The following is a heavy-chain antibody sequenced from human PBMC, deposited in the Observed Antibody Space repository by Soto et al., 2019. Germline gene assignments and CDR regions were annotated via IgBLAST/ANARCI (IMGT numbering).Heavy chain of an antibody. CDR2: INAGNGNT. Sequence: ASVKVSCKASGYTFTSYAMHWVRQAPGQRLEWMGWINAGNGNTKYSQKFQGRVTITRDTSASTAYMELSSLRSEDTAVYYCARGVVVVAATPLDDWYFDLWGRGTLVTVSS. D-gene: IGHD2-15*01. CDR3: ARGVVVVAATPLDDWYFDL. V-gene: IGHV1-3*01. CDR1: GYTFTSYA. J-gene: IGHJ2*01.